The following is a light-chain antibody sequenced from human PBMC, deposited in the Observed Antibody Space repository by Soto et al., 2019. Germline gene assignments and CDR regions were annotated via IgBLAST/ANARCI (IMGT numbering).Light chain of an antibody. CDR1: QSVLYSSNNKNY. V-gene: IGKV4-1*01. CDR2: KAS. J-gene: IGKJ1*01. Sequence: DIVMTQSPDSLAVSLGERATINCKSSQSVLYSSNNKNYLAWYQQKPGKAPKLLIYKASSLESGVPSRFSGSGSGTDFTLTISSLQPDDFAMYYCQQYHSDSTFGQGTKVDIK. CDR3: QQYHSDST.